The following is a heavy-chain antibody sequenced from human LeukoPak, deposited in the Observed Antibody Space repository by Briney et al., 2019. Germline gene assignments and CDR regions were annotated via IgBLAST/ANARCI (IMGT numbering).Heavy chain of an antibody. D-gene: IGHD6-19*01. CDR3: ARGFVAGYYYYYYMDA. CDR2: INHSGST. V-gene: IGHV4-34*01. Sequence: SETLPLTCAVYGGSFSGYYWSWIRQPPGKGLEWIGEINHSGSTNYNPSLKSRVTISVDTSKNQFSLKLSSVTAADTAVYYCARGFVAGYYYYYYMDAWGKGTTVTVSS. J-gene: IGHJ6*03. CDR1: GGSFSGYY.